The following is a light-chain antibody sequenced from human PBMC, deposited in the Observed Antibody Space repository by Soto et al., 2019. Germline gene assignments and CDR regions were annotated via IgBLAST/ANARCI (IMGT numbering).Light chain of an antibody. CDR3: QTWGSGIV. V-gene: IGLV4-69*01. CDR1: SAHSLCS. Sequence: QPVLTQSPSASASLGASVRLTCTLSSAHSLCSVAWPQHQQDKAPRFLMKLNNDGSHTQGDWIPDRVSGSSSGAERYLTISSLQAEDECDYYCQTWGSGIVFGGGTKLTV. J-gene: IGLJ3*02. CDR2: LNNDGSH.